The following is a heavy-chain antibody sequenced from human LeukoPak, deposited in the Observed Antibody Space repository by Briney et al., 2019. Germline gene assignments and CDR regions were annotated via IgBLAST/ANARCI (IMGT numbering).Heavy chain of an antibody. CDR2: MAFDESDK. J-gene: IGHJ4*02. Sequence: GGSLRLSCAASGFTLSNFAVHWVRQAPGKGLEFVAVMAFDESDKYYADSVKGRFTVSRDNSRNTLYLQLNRLGPEDTATYYCVRTYDWGQGTLVTVSS. CDR3: VRTYD. V-gene: IGHV3-30*04. CDR1: GFTLSNFA. D-gene: IGHD3-16*01.